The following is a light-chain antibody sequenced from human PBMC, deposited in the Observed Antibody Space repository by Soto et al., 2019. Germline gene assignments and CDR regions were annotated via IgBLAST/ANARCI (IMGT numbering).Light chain of an antibody. CDR2: GNS. V-gene: IGLV1-40*01. CDR3: QSYASSLSGVV. Sequence: QSVLTQPPSVSGAPGQRVTISCTGSSSNIGAGYDVHWYQQLPGTAPKILIYGNSNRPSGVPDRFSGSKSGTSASLAITGLQAEDEADYYCQSYASSLSGVVFGGGTKLTVL. CDR1: SSNIGAGYD. J-gene: IGLJ2*01.